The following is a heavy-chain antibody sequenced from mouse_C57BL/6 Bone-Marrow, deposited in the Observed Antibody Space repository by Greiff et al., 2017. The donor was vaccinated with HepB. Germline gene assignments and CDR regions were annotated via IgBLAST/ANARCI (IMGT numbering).Heavy chain of an antibody. V-gene: IGHV5-4*01. CDR2: ISDGGSYT. CDR3: ARKGDYYGSSYWYFDV. CDR1: GFTFSSYA. Sequence: EVQLQQSGGGLVKPGGSLKLSCAASGFTFSSYAMSWVRQTPEKRLEWVATISDGGSYTYYPDNVKGRFTISRDNAKNTLYLEMSSLRSEDTAMYYCARKGDYYGSSYWYFDVWGTGTTVTVSS. D-gene: IGHD1-1*01. J-gene: IGHJ1*03.